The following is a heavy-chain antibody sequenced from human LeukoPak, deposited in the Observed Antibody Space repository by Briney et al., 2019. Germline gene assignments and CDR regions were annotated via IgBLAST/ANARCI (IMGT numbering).Heavy chain of an antibody. J-gene: IGHJ4*02. CDR3: ARGGVGGYDYFDS. CDR2: ITYSAST. Sequence: SETLSLTCTVSVGSISSDDYYWSWIRQPPGKGLEWIGHITYSASTDYSPSLRSRVTMSVDTSKNQFSLKLNSVTAAETAMYFCARGGVGGYDYFDSWGQGTLVAVSS. CDR1: VGSISSDDYY. D-gene: IGHD5-12*01. V-gene: IGHV4-30-4*01.